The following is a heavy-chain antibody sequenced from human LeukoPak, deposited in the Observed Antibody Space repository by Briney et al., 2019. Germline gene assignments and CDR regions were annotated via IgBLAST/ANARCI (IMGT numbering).Heavy chain of an antibody. D-gene: IGHD3-22*01. CDR3: ARGYLASNRQYYYDSSGYYYYYYYMDV. V-gene: IGHV3-21*01. CDR2: ISSSSSYI. CDR1: GFTFSSYS. Sequence: SGGSLRLSCAASGFTFSSYSMNWVRQAPGKGLEWVSSISSSSSYIYYADSVKGRFTISRDNAKNSLYLQMNSLRAEDTAVYYCARGYLASNRQYYYDSSGYYYYYYYMDVWGIGTTVTVSS. J-gene: IGHJ6*03.